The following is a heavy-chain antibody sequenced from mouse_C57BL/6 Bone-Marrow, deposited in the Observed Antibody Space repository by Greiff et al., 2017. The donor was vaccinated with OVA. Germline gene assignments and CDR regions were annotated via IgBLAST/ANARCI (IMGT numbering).Heavy chain of an antibody. Sequence: VHVKQSVAELVRPGASVKLSCTASGFNIKNTYMHWVKQRPEQGLEWIGRIDPANGNTKYAPKFQGKATITADTSSNTAYLQLSSLTSEDTAIYYCARMNYYGSSYGYWYFDVWGTGTTVTVSS. J-gene: IGHJ1*03. CDR1: GFNIKNTY. D-gene: IGHD1-1*01. V-gene: IGHV14-3*01. CDR2: IDPANGNT. CDR3: ARMNYYGSSYGYWYFDV.